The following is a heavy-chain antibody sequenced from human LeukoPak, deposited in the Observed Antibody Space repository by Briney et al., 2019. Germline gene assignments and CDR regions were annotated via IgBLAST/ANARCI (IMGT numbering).Heavy chain of an antibody. Sequence: SVKVSCKTIGGRFKSYGFSWVRQAPGQGLEWMGGIIPVFDRPNYAQKFEGRVTITADKSTSTAYMELSSLRSEDTAVYYCASQTMVRDRHFDYWSQGTLVTVSS. CDR3: ASQTMVRDRHFDY. J-gene: IGHJ4*02. CDR1: GGRFKSYG. D-gene: IGHD3-10*01. V-gene: IGHV1-69*06. CDR2: IIPVFDRP.